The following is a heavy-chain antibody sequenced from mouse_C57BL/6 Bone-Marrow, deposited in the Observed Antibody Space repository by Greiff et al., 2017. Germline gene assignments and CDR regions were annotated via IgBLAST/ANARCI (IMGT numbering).Heavy chain of an antibody. D-gene: IGHD3-2*02. Sequence: EVQGVESGGDLVKPGGSLKLSCAASGFTFSSYGMSWVRQTPDKRLEWVATISSGGSYTYYPDSVKGRFTISRDNAKNTLYLQMSSLKSEDTAMYYCARRGQRRLQGFAYWGQGTLVTVSA. CDR2: ISSGGSYT. CDR3: ARRGQRRLQGFAY. CDR1: GFTFSSYG. J-gene: IGHJ3*01. V-gene: IGHV5-6*01.